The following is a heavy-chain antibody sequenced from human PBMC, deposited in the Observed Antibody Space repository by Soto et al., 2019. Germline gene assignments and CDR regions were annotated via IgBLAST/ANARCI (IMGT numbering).Heavy chain of an antibody. CDR3: ARGGRDSSGYYQFDY. J-gene: IGHJ4*02. Sequence: PSETLFLTCTVSGGSISSGDYYWSWIRQPPGKGLEWIGYIYYSGSTYYNPSLKSRVTISVDTSKNQFSLKLSSVTAADTAVYYCARGGRDSSGYYQFDYWAREPWSPSPQ. V-gene: IGHV4-30-4*01. CDR2: IYYSGST. CDR1: GGSISSGDYY. D-gene: IGHD3-22*01.